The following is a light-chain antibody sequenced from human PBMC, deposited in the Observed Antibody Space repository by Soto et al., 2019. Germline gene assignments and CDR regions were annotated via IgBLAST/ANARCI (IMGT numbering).Light chain of an antibody. Sequence: QSGLTQPPSVSGAPGQRVTISCAGSSSHIGATYDIHWYQQLPGAAPRLLIYGNSNRPSGVPDRFAGSKSGTSASLAIIGLRVEDEGIYYCQAFDNSLSASGVFGGGTKLTVL. CDR3: QAFDNSLSASGV. CDR2: GNS. V-gene: IGLV1-40*01. CDR1: SSHIGATYD. J-gene: IGLJ3*02.